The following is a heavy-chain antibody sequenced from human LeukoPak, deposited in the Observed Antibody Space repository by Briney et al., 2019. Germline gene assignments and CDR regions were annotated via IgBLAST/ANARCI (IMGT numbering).Heavy chain of an antibody. CDR1: GGTFSSYA. Sequence: SVKVSCKASGGTFSSYAIRWVRQAPGQGLEWMGGIIPIFGTANYAQKFQGRVTITADESTSTAYMELSSPRSEDTAVYYCARAHDSSGYYLGYWGQGTLVTVSS. CDR3: ARAHDSSGYYLGY. CDR2: IIPIFGTA. V-gene: IGHV1-69*13. D-gene: IGHD3-22*01. J-gene: IGHJ4*02.